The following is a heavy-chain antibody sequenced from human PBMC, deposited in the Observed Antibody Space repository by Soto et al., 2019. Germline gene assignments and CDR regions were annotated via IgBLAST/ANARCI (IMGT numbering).Heavy chain of an antibody. J-gene: IGHJ6*02. Sequence: ASETLSLTCAVYGGSFSGYYWSWIRQPPGKGLEWIGEINHSGSTNYNPSLKSRVTISVDTSKNQFSLKLSSVTAADTAVYYCARGARYYDFWSGYWPAYMDVWGQGTTVTVSS. V-gene: IGHV4-34*01. CDR1: GGSFSGYY. D-gene: IGHD3-3*01. CDR3: ARGARYYDFWSGYWPAYMDV. CDR2: INHSGST.